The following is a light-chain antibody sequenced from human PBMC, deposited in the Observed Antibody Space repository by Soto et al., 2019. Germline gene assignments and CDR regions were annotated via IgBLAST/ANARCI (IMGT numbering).Light chain of an antibody. V-gene: IGKV4-1*01. CDR1: RSLFYSPHNKSY. CDR2: WAS. J-gene: IGKJ2*01. CDR3: QQYYRAPRT. Sequence: DIVMTQSPDSLAVSLGERATINCTSGRSLFYSPHNKSYLAWYQQKVGQPPQMLIYWASTRESGVPDRFRGSGSGTDFTLTSSSLRADDVAVYYCQQYYRAPRTFGQGTKVE.